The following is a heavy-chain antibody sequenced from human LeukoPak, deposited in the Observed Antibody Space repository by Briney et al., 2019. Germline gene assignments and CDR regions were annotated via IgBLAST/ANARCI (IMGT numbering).Heavy chain of an antibody. CDR1: GFTFSSYV. CDR2: ILYDGSNK. J-gene: IGHJ4*02. Sequence: GGSLRPSCAASGFTFSSYVMHWVRQAPDKGLEWVAVILYDGSNKYYADSVKGQFTISRDNSKNTLYLQMNSLTAEDTAVYYCVRSPGSSTWYRYFDSWGQGTLVTVSS. V-gene: IGHV3-30-3*01. D-gene: IGHD6-13*01. CDR3: VRSPGSSTWYRYFDS.